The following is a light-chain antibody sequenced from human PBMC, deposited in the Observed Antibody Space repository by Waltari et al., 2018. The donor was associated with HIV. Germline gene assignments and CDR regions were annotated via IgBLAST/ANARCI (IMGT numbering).Light chain of an antibody. V-gene: IGKV3-15*01. J-gene: IGKJ1*01. CDR3: LQYDNWPPWT. CDR1: QSVSSN. Sequence: EIVMTQSPDTLSVSPGERATLPCRASQSVSSNLAWYQQKPGQAPRLFMYGASTRTTGIPARFSGSGSGTEFTLTISSLQSEDFAVYYCLQYDNWPPWTFGQGTKVEIK. CDR2: GAS.